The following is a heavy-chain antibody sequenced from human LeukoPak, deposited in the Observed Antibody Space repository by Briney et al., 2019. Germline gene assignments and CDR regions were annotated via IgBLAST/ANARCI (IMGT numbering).Heavy chain of an antibody. CDR2: ISGTGDST. CDR1: GFTFSSYA. D-gene: IGHD6-19*01. Sequence: GGSLRLSCAASGFTFSSYAMYWVRQAPGKGLEWVSAISGTGDSTYYADSVKGRFTISRDNSKNTLYLQMNSLRAEDTAVYYCAKGSQWLAYFDYWGQGTLVTVSS. J-gene: IGHJ4*02. V-gene: IGHV3-23*01. CDR3: AKGSQWLAYFDY.